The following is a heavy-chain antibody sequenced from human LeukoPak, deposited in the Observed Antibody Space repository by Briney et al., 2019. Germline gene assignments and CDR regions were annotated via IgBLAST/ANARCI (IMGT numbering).Heavy chain of an antibody. Sequence: TGRSLRLSCAPSGFMFSRHWMSWVRQAPGKGPEWVANIKQDGSERYYVDSVKGRFTISRDNAKNSLYLQMNSLRAEDTAVYYCAKGEKDFWSGYSIPDFDYWGQGTLVTVSS. CDR3: AKGEKDFWSGYSIPDFDY. CDR1: GFMFSRHW. D-gene: IGHD3-3*01. V-gene: IGHV3-7*01. CDR2: IKQDGSER. J-gene: IGHJ4*02.